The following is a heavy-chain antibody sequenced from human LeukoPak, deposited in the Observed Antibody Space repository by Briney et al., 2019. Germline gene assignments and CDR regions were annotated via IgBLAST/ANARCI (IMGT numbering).Heavy chain of an antibody. J-gene: IGHJ4*02. V-gene: IGHV1-3*03. CDR1: GYTFTSYA. D-gene: IGHD1-26*01. Sequence: GASVKVSCKASGYTFTSYAMHWVRQAPGQRLEWMGWINAGNGNTKYSQEFQGRVTITRDTSASTAYMELSSLRSEDMAVYYCARDPRDSGSYWGGFDYWGQGTLVTVSS. CDR3: ARDPRDSGSYWGGFDY. CDR2: INAGNGNT.